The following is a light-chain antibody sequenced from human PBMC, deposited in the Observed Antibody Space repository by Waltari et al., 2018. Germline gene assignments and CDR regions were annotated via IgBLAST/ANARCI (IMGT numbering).Light chain of an antibody. Sequence: QSALTQPASVSGSPGQSITISCSGSNSAFGDYNYVSWYQQHPGKAPNLMIYDVVNRPSGVSHRFAGSKSGNTASRTISGLQAEDEADYYCTSYTSSRSYVFGGGTRLTVL. CDR1: NSAFGDYNY. CDR2: DVV. CDR3: TSYTSSRSYV. V-gene: IGLV2-14*03. J-gene: IGLJ2*01.